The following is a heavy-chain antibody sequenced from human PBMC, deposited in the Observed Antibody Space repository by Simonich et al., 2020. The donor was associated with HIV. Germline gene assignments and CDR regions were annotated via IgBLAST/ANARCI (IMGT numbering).Heavy chain of an antibody. CDR3: AHSPGGGSGSYYNYFDY. Sequence: QITLKESGPTLVNTTQTLTLTCTFSGSNLALVEWVWAGSVIPPESPWSGLLCLIGLIIRTPVKALAGLSILYWETDKRYSTTWKGRLTLTKEPSKNQVVLTMTNMDPVDTATYYCAHSPGGGSGSYYNYFDYWGQGTLVTVSS. CDR1: GSNLALVEWV. D-gene: IGHD3-10*01. V-gene: IGHV2-5*01. CDR2: LIGLIIRTPVKALAGLSILYWETDK. J-gene: IGHJ4*02.